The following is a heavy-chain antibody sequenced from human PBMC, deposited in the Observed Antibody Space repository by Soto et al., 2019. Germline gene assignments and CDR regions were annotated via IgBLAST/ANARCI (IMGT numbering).Heavy chain of an antibody. V-gene: IGHV4-39*01. D-gene: IGHD4-17*01. CDR2: ISHDGHA. CDR1: DDSISDSRYY. J-gene: IGHJ5*02. CDR3: ARQVYGEYFGGNWLDP. Sequence: SETLSLTCSVLDDSISDSRYYWGWIRQSPEKGLEWIGSISHDGHAYYNPPLKSRVTLFADTSRNQFSLKMKSVTAADTALYFCARQVYGEYFGGNWLDPWGQGAPVTVSS.